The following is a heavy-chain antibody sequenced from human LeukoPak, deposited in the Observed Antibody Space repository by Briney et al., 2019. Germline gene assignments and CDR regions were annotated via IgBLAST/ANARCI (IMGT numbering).Heavy chain of an antibody. CDR1: GFTVSSNY. V-gene: IGHV3-53*01. D-gene: IGHD2-2*01. CDR3: ALSPQYCSSTSCLDY. CDR2: IYSGGST. Sequence: GGSLRLSCAASGFTVSSNYMSWVRQAPGEGLEWVSVIYSGGSTYYADSVKGRFTISRDNSKNTLYLQMNSLRAEDTAVYYCALSPQYCSSTSCLDYWGQGTLVTVSS. J-gene: IGHJ4*02.